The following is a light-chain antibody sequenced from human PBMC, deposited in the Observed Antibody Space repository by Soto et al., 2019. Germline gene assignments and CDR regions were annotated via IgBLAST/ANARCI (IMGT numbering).Light chain of an antibody. CDR2: DVS. CDR1: SSEVGGYNY. V-gene: IGLV2-14*03. Sequence: QSVLTQPASVSGSPGQSITISCTGTSSEVGGYNYVSWYQHHPGKAPKLMIFDVSNRPSGVSNRFSGSKSGNTASLTISGLQPEDEADYYCSSYTTSNTRQIVSGTGTKVTVL. J-gene: IGLJ1*01. CDR3: SSYTTSNTRQIV.